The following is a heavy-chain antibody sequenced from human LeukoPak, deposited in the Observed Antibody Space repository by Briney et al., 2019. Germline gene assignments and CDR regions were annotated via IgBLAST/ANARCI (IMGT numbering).Heavy chain of an antibody. Sequence: PSQTLSLTCTVSGGSISSGSYYWNWIRQPAGKGLEWIGRFYARGNTNYNPSLKSRVTMSVDTSKNQLSLKLTSVTAADTAVFYCARELITKADAFDIWGQGTMVTVSS. J-gene: IGHJ3*02. CDR1: GGSISSGSYY. CDR3: ARELITKADAFDI. V-gene: IGHV4-61*02. D-gene: IGHD1-20*01. CDR2: FYARGNT.